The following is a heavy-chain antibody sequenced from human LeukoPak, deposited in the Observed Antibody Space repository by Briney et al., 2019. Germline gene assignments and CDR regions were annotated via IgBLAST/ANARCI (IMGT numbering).Heavy chain of an antibody. CDR2: IYYGGTS. D-gene: IGHD5-12*01. CDR3: ARLGLGLRLRVPF. V-gene: IGHV4-39*01. CDR1: GGSISINNYY. J-gene: IGHJ4*02. Sequence: SDTLSLTCNVSGGSISINNYYWGWIRPPPGNGLKWIGSIYYGGTSYYSQSLNSRVTISVDTSTNQFSLQLSLLTAADTAVYYCARLGLGLRLRVPFWGQGTLVTVSS.